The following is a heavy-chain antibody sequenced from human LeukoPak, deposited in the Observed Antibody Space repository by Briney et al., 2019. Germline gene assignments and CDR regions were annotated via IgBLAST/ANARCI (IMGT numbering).Heavy chain of an antibody. CDR2: ISVSGGST. J-gene: IGHJ4*02. CDR3: AKLRVLAYLGTLFDY. D-gene: IGHD3-3*02. Sequence: GGSLRLSCAASGFTFSNYAMNWVRQAPGKGLEWVSTISVSGGSTYYEDSVKGRFTISRDNSKNTLYLQMNSLRAEDTAVYYCAKLRVLAYLGTLFDYWGQGTLVTVSS. CDR1: GFTFSNYA. V-gene: IGHV3-23*01.